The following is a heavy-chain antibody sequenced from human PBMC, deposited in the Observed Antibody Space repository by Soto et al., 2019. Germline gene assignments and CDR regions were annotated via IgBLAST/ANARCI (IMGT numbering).Heavy chain of an antibody. D-gene: IGHD2-2*01. CDR1: GGSISSSNW. CDR3: ARGGIVVVPAATKNNWFDP. Sequence: QVQLQESGPGLVKPSGTLSLTCAVSGGSISSSNWWSWVRQPPGKGLEWTGEIYHSGSTNYNPSLKSRVTISVDKSKNQFSLKLSSVTAADTAVYYCARGGIVVVPAATKNNWFDPWGQGTLVTVSS. J-gene: IGHJ5*02. V-gene: IGHV4-4*02. CDR2: IYHSGST.